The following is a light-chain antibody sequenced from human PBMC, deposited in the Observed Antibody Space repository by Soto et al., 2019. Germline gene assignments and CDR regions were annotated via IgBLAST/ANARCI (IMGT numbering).Light chain of an antibody. V-gene: IGKV1-33*01. CDR1: QDISNS. Sequence: DIQMTQSPSSLSASAGDRVTITCQASQDISNSLNWYQQKPGKAPKLLIYDASNLEKGVPSRFSGSGFGSDFTFTITSLQPEDIATYYCQQFVDLPLTFGGGTKVEIK. J-gene: IGKJ4*01. CDR3: QQFVDLPLT. CDR2: DAS.